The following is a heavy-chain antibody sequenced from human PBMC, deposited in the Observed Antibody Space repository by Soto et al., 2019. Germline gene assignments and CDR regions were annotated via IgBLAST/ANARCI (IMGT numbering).Heavy chain of an antibody. D-gene: IGHD2-8*01. V-gene: IGHV1-69*13. CDR2: IIPIFGTA. CDR1: GGTFSSYA. CDR3: ASNDIVLMVYGYYYYYGMDV. J-gene: IGHJ6*02. Sequence: SVKVSCKASGGTFSSYAISWVRQAPGQGLEWMGGIIPIFGTANYAQKFQGRVTITADESTSTAYMELSSLRSEDTAVYYCASNDIVLMVYGYYYYYGMDVWGQGTTVTVSS.